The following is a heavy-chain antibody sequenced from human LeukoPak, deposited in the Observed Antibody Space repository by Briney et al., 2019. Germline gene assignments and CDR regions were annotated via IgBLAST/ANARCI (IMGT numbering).Heavy chain of an antibody. CDR3: AKLLTGRPSGYMDV. V-gene: IGHV3-11*01. D-gene: IGHD6-6*01. CDR1: GFTFSDYF. Sequence: PGGSLRLSCVGSGFTFSDYFMSWIRQVPGKEPEWLSYINSKGDNILYRDSVKGRFNISRDNSKKTLDLQMNSLRAEDTAVYYCAKLLTGRPSGYMDVWGKGTTVSVSS. CDR2: INSKGDNI. J-gene: IGHJ6*03.